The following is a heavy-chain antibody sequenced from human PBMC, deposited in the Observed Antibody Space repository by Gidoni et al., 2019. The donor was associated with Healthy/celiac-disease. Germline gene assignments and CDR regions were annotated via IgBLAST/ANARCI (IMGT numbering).Heavy chain of an antibody. J-gene: IGHJ4*02. D-gene: IGHD3-22*01. Sequence: QLQLQESGPGLVKPSETLSLTCTVSGGSISSSSYYWGWIRQPPGKGLEWIGSIYYSGSTYYNPSLKSRVTISVDTSKNQFSLKLSSVTAADTAVYYCARGVGEWGEVVIHDNIDYWGQGTLVTVSS. V-gene: IGHV4-39*07. CDR1: GGSISSSSYY. CDR2: IYYSGST. CDR3: ARGVGEWGEVVIHDNIDY.